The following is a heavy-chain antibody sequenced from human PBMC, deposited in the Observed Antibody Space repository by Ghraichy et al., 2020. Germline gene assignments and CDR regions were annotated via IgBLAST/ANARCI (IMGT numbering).Heavy chain of an antibody. Sequence: QTLSLTCTVSGGSISSGYYWSWIRQHPGKGLEWIGYIYYSGSTYYNPSLKSRATISVDTSKKQFSLKLSSVTAADTAVYFCARALQSQGRYFDLWGRGSLVTVSS. CDR2: IYYSGST. J-gene: IGHJ2*01. CDR1: GGSISSGYY. V-gene: IGHV4-31*03. CDR3: ARALQSQGRYFDL.